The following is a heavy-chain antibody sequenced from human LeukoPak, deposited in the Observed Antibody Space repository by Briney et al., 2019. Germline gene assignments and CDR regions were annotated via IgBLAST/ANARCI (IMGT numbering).Heavy chain of an antibody. CDR1: GYTFTGYY. J-gene: IGHJ4*02. CDR3: AREDGEAYYYDGSGYYYDY. CDR2: INPNSGGT. D-gene: IGHD3-22*01. Sequence: GASVKVSCKASGYTFTGYYMHWVRQAPGQGLEWMGWINPNSGGTNYAQKFQGWVTMTRDASISTAYMELSRLRSDDTAVYYCAREDGEAYYYDGSGYYYDYWGQGTLVTVSS. V-gene: IGHV1-2*04.